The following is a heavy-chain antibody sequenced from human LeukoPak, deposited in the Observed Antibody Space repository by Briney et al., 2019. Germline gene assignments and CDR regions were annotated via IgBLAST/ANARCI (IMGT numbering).Heavy chain of an antibody. J-gene: IGHJ4*02. V-gene: IGHV4-4*07. CDR2: IYTSGTT. D-gene: IGHD3-3*01. CDR3: ARDDFWSGYYDH. CDR1: GGSISSYY. Sequence: SETLSLTCTVSGGSISSYYWSWIRQPAGKGLEWIGRIYTSGTTNYNPSLKSRVTMSVDTSENQFSLKLSTVTAADTAVYYCARDDFWSGYYDHWGQGTLVTVSS.